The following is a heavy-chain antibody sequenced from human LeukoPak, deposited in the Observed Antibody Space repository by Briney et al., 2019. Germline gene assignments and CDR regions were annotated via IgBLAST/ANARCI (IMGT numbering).Heavy chain of an antibody. J-gene: IGHJ4*02. V-gene: IGHV4-34*01. CDR1: GGSFSGYY. D-gene: IGHD3-3*01. CDR3: ARGHGGITIFGKYDY. CDR2: INHSGST. Sequence: SETLSLTCAVYGGSFSGYYWSWIRQPPGKGLEWIGGINHSGSTNYNPSLKSRVTISVDTSKNQFSLKLSSVTAADTAVYYCARGHGGITIFGKYDYWGQGTLVTVSS.